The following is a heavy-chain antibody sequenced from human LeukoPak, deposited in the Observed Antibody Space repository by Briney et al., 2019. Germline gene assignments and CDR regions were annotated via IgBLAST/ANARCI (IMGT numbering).Heavy chain of an antibody. CDR2: IHPEGNEK. V-gene: IGHV3-7*04. Sequence: GGSLRLSCAASGFTFSTSWMHWVRQAPGRGLEWVANIHPEGNEKYHVESVKGRFTISRDNAKNSLFLQMNGLRVEDTAVYYCARGDAFSGDHWGQGTLVTVSS. CDR1: GFTFSTSW. CDR3: ARGDAFSGDH. J-gene: IGHJ4*02.